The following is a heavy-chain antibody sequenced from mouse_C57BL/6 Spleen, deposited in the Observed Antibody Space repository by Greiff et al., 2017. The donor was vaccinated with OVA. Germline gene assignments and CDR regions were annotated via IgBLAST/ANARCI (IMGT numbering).Heavy chain of an antibody. J-gene: IGHJ2*01. CDR1: GYSFTVYN. Sequence: VQLQQSGPELVKPGASVKISCKASGYSFTVYNMNWVKQSNGKRLEWIGVINPNYGTTSYHQKFKGKATLTVDQSCSTADKQLNSLTSENSAVYNCARGWDQNYFDYWGQGTTLTVSS. CDR3: ARGWDQNYFDY. V-gene: IGHV1-39*01. CDR2: INPNYGTT. D-gene: IGHD4-1*01.